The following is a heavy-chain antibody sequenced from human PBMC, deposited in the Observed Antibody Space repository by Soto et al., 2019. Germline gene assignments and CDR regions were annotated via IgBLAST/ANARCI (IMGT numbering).Heavy chain of an antibody. CDR2: INPNTGGT. Sequence: QVHLVQSGTEVRQPGASVRVSCKASGYTFTDYYLHWVRQAPGQGPEWMGWINPNTGGTDYAQKFRDWVTMTTDTSINTAYMDLSRLKSHDTAVYYCAKGGHYDSPHYADSWGQGTLVIVSS. CDR3: AKGGHYDSPHYADS. V-gene: IGHV1-2*04. CDR1: GYTFTDYY. J-gene: IGHJ4*02. D-gene: IGHD3-22*01.